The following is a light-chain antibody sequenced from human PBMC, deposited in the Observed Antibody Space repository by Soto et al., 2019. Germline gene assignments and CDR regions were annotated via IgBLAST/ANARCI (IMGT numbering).Light chain of an antibody. CDR2: DAS. CDR1: QSVRTY. J-gene: IGKJ5*01. Sequence: EIVMTQSPATLSVSPGERATLSCRASQSVRTYVAWYQQKPGQAPRLLIYDASNRATGIPARFSGSGSGTDFTLTISSLEPEDFAVYYCQQRSNWPPITFGQGTRLEIK. V-gene: IGKV3-11*01. CDR3: QQRSNWPPIT.